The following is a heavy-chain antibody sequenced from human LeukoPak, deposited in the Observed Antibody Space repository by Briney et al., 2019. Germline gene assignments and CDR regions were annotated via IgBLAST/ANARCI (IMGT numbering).Heavy chain of an antibody. CDR2: IIPILGIA. J-gene: IGHJ4*02. D-gene: IGHD6-6*01. CDR3: ARGTSSSTVDY. CDR1: GGTFSSYT. Sequence: GSSVKVSCKASGGTFSSYTISWVRQAPGQGLEWMGRIIPILGIANYAQKFQGRVTMTRDTSTSTVYMELSSLKSEDTAVYYCARGTSSSTVDYWGQGTLVTVSS. V-gene: IGHV1-69*02.